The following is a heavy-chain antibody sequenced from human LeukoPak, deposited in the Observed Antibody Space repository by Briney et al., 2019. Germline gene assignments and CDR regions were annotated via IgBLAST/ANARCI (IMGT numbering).Heavy chain of an antibody. V-gene: IGHV3-74*01. CDR1: GFTFSSYW. CDR3: ARESGYHGLGFDP. D-gene: IGHD3-10*01. J-gene: IGHJ5*02. Sequence: PGGSLRLSCAASGFTFSSYWMHWVRQGPGKGLVWVSRIKSDGSSTSYADSVKGRFTISRDNAKNTLYLQMNSLRDEDTAVYYCARESGYHGLGFDPWGQGTLVTVSS. CDR2: IKSDGSST.